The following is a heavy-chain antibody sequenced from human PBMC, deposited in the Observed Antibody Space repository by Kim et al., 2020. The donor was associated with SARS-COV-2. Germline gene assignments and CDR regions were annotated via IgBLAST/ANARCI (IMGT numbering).Heavy chain of an antibody. Sequence: GGSLRLSCAASGFTFSSYGMHWVRQAPGKGLEWVAVISYDGSNKYYADSVKGRFTISRDNSKNTLYLQMNSLRAEDTAVYYCAKYTDSAGDPVCDYWGQG. CDR2: ISYDGSNK. CDR3: AKYTDSAGDPVCDY. D-gene: IGHD7-27*01. V-gene: IGHV3-30*18. CDR1: GFTFSSYG. J-gene: IGHJ4*02.